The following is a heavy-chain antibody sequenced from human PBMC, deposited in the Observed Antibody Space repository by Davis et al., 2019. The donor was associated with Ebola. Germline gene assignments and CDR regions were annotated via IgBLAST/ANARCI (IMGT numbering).Heavy chain of an antibody. CDR1: GYSFTSYW. V-gene: IGHV5-10-1*01. CDR2: IDPSDSYT. Sequence: ESLKPPCKGSGYSFTSYWISWVRQIPGKGLEWMGRIDPSDSYTNYSPSFQGHVTISADKSISTAYLQWSSLKASDTAMYYCARTDSGSYYGMDVWGQGTTVTVSS. CDR3: ARTDSGSYYGMDV. J-gene: IGHJ6*02. D-gene: IGHD1-26*01.